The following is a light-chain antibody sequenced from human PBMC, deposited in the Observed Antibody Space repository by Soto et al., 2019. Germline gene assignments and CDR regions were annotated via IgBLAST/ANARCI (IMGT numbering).Light chain of an antibody. J-gene: IGKJ4*01. Sequence: DIQLTQSPSFLSASVGDRVTITCRASQGISSYLAWYQQKPRKAPKLLIYAASTLQSGVPSRFSGSRSGTEFTLTISSLQPEDFATYYCQQINSYPPGVTFGGGTKVEIK. CDR3: QQINSYPPGVT. CDR2: AAS. CDR1: QGISSY. V-gene: IGKV1-9*01.